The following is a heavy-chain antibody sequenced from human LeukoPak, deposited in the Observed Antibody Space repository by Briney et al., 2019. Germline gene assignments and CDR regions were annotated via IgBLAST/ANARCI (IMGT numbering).Heavy chain of an antibody. CDR3: ARAREWCSSTSCYDDAFDI. V-gene: IGHV3-21*01. CDR2: ISSSSSYI. D-gene: IGHD2-2*01. CDR1: GFNFSSYS. J-gene: IGHJ3*02. Sequence: PGGSLRLSCGASGFNFSSYSMNWVRQAPGKVLEWVSSISSSSSYIYYADSVKGRFTISRDNAKNPLYLQMNSLRAEDTAVYYCARAREWCSSTSCYDDAFDIWGQGTMVTVSS.